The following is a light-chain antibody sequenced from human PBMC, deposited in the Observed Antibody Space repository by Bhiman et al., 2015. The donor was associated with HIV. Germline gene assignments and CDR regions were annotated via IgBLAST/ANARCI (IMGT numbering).Light chain of an antibody. CDR1: SSDIGGYNY. Sequence: QSALTQPASVSGSPGQSITISCTGTSSDIGGYNYVSWYRQHPGNAPKLMIYDVSSRPSGVSNRFSGSKSGSTASLTISGLQAEDEGDYYCSSYARTTTHLFGGGTKLTVL. V-gene: IGLV2-14*03. CDR3: SSYARTTTHL. CDR2: DVS. J-gene: IGLJ2*01.